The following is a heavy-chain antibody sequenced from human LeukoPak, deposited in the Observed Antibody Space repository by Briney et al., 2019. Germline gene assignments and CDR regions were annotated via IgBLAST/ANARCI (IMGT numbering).Heavy chain of an antibody. CDR3: ARGADCSSTSCYVGNWFDP. V-gene: IGHV4-30-2*01. CDR2: IYHSGST. CDR1: GGSISSGGYY. J-gene: IGHJ5*02. D-gene: IGHD2-2*01. Sequence: SETLSLTCTVSGGSISSGGYYWSWIRQPPGKGLKWIGYIYHSGSTYYNPSLKSRVTISVDRSKNQFSLKLSSVTAADTAVYYCARGADCSSTSCYVGNWFDPWGQGTLVTVSS.